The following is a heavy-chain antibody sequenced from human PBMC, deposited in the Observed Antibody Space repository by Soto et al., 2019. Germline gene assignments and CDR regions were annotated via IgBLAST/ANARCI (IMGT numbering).Heavy chain of an antibody. V-gene: IGHV1-18*01. J-gene: IGHJ4*02. D-gene: IGHD3-10*01. CDR1: GYAFSFG. CDR3: ATYYFGSGSYYRFDN. CDR2: ISASDGST. Sequence: ASVKVSCKASGYAFSFGFSWVRQAPGQGLEWMGWISASDGSTNSAQKFRGRISLTTDTSTNTAYLDLLSLTSDDTAVYFCATYYFGSGSYYRFDNWGQGTRDTSPQ.